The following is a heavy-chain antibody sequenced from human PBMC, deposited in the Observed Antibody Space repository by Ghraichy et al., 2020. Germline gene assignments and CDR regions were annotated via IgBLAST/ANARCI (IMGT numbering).Heavy chain of an antibody. J-gene: IGHJ4*02. CDR2: VYYSGNT. CDR1: GDSVNNLNYF. D-gene: IGHD4-17*01. CDR3: AGPRRPDSDYGAFDF. Sequence: SETLSLTCNVSGDSVNNLNYFWGWIRPPPGKELEWIGNVYYSGNTYYTPSLKSRVTISVDTSKNQFSLRLSSVTTADTAVYYCAGPRRPDSDYGAFDFWGQGILVTVSS. V-gene: IGHV4-39*01.